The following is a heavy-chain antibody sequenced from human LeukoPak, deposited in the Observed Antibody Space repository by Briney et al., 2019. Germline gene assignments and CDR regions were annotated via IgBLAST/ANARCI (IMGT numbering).Heavy chain of an antibody. V-gene: IGHV4-4*07. Sequence: SETLYLTCTVSGGSISTYYWSWVRQPPGKGLEWIGRMYTSGTTKYNPSLKSRVTMSVDTSNNQFSLKVSSVTAADTAVYYCARNQGSYYGVDVWGQGTTVTVSS. CDR3: ARNQGSYYGVDV. CDR1: GGSISTYY. J-gene: IGHJ6*02. CDR2: MYTSGTT.